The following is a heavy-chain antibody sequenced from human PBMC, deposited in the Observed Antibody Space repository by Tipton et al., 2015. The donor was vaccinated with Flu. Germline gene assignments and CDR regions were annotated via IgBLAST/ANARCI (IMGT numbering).Heavy chain of an antibody. D-gene: IGHD3-16*01. Sequence: GSLRLSCAASGFAFSSYWVLWVRQAPGKGLEWVANINEDGSTTYYLGSVRGRFTISRDNARNSVFLQMNSLRAEDTAIYYCVRFAGGSWGQGSLVTVSS. V-gene: IGHV3-7*01. CDR3: VRFAGGS. J-gene: IGHJ5*02. CDR2: INEDGSTT. CDR1: GFAFSSYW.